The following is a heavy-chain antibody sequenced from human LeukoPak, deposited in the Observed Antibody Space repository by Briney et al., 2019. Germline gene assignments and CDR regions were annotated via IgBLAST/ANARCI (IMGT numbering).Heavy chain of an antibody. D-gene: IGHD1-26*01. CDR1: GFTFSSYS. J-gene: IGHJ4*02. CDR2: ISSSSSYI. V-gene: IGHV3-21*01. CDR3: ARRGSSSGELLVDY. Sequence: GGSLRLSCAASGFTFSSYSMNWVRQAPGKGLEWVSSISSSSSYIYYADSVKGRFTISRDNAKNSLYLQMNSLRAEDTAVYYCARRGSSSGELLVDYWGQGTLVTVSS.